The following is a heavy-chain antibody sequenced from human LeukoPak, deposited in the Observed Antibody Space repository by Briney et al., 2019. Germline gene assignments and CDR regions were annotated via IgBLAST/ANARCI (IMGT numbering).Heavy chain of an antibody. CDR2: IWYDGSND. CDR3: AREADCSGGRSYWGAFDI. V-gene: IGHV3-33*07. J-gene: IGHJ3*02. CDR1: GFTFSQYA. Sequence: GGSLRLSCAAPGFTFSQYAMYTVRQAPGKGLEWVAAIWYDGSNDYYADSVKGRFTISRDNSKNTLSLQMNSLRAEDTAVYYFAREADCSGGRSYWGAFDIWGQGTMVTVSS. D-gene: IGHD2-15*01.